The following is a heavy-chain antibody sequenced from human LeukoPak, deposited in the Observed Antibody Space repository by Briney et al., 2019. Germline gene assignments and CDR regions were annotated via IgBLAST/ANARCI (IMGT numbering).Heavy chain of an antibody. CDR3: AKASGGSYSKHAFDI. CDR2: ISYDGSNK. Sequence: PGGSLRLSCAASGFTFSSYGMPWVRQAPGKGLEWVAVISYDGSNKYYADSVKGRFTISRDNSKNTLYLQMNSLRAEDTAVYYCAKASGGSYSKHAFDIWGQGTMVTVSS. J-gene: IGHJ3*02. D-gene: IGHD1-26*01. V-gene: IGHV3-30*18. CDR1: GFTFSSYG.